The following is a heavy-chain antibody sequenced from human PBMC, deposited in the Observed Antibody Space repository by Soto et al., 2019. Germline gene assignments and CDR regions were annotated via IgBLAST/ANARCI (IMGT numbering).Heavy chain of an antibody. Sequence: QVQLVESGGGVVQPGRSLRLSCAASGFTFSSYGMHWVRQAPGKGLEWVAVISYDGSNKYYADSVKGRFTISRDNSKNTLYLQMDSLRDEDTAVYYCANYYGSGTYYNNYFDYWGQGTLVTVSP. V-gene: IGHV3-30*18. J-gene: IGHJ4*02. CDR3: ANYYGSGTYYNNYFDY. CDR2: ISYDGSNK. CDR1: GFTFSSYG. D-gene: IGHD3-10*01.